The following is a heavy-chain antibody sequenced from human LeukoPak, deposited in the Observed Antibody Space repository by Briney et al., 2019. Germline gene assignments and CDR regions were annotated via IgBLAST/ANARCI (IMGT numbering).Heavy chain of an antibody. CDR3: ASYSGSWGHYYYGMDV. D-gene: IGHD6-13*01. CDR2: IYSGGST. Sequence: PGGSPRLSCAASGFTFSSYSMNWVRQAPGKGLEWVSVIYSGGSTYYADSVKGRFTISRDNSKNTLYLQMNSLRAEDTAVYYCASYSGSWGHYYYGMDVWGQGTTVTVS. J-gene: IGHJ6*02. V-gene: IGHV3-53*01. CDR1: GFTFSSYS.